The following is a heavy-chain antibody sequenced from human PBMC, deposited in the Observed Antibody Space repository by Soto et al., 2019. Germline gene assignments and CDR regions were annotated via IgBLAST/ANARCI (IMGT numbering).Heavy chain of an antibody. Sequence: PGGSLRLSCGASGFTVRGHDMSWVRQAPGKGLEWVSVIYSGGSTYYADSVKGRFTISRDNSKNTLYLQMNSLRAEDTAVYYCARSGGNYWFDPWGQGTLVTVSS. CDR3: ARSGGNYWFDP. CDR2: IYSGGST. V-gene: IGHV3-66*01. D-gene: IGHD2-21*02. CDR1: GFTVRGHD. J-gene: IGHJ5*02.